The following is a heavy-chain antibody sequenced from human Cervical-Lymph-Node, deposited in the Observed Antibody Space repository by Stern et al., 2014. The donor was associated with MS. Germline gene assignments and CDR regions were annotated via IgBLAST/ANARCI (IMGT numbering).Heavy chain of an antibody. CDR2: IYYSGST. V-gene: IGHV4-31*03. CDR1: GASISGGDY. D-gene: IGHD4-17*01. J-gene: IGHJ4*02. Sequence: QLQLQESGPGLVKPSQTLSLTCTVSGASISGGDYWSWLRQHPGKGLEWIGYIYYSGSTYSNPSLKSRVTISEDTSKNQFSLRLSSVTAADTAVYYCARNFGDYYFDYWGQGILVTVSS. CDR3: ARNFGDYYFDY.